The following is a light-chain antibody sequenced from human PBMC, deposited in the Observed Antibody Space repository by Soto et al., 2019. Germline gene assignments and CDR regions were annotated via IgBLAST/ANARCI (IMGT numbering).Light chain of an antibody. CDR2: QAP. J-gene: IGKJ1*01. Sequence: DIQMTQSPSSLSASVGDRVTITCRASQRIRRCLAWYQQKPGKAPKLLIYQAPNLESGVPSRFSGSGSGTEFTLTISSLQPDDLAVYYCQQYNYYRWTFGQGTKVDIK. CDR3: QQYNYYRWT. CDR1: QRIRRC. V-gene: IGKV1-5*03.